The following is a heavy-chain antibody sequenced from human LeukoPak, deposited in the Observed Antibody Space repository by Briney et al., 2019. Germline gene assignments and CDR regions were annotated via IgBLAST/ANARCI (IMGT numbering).Heavy chain of an antibody. CDR2: ISTYNGKT. Sequence: ASMKVSCKASSYTFTNYGLSWVRQAPGQGLEWMGWISTYNGKTYYAQKLQGRVTMTTDTSTSTAYMELRSLRSDDTAVYYCARDRLSYYYMDVWGKGTTVTVSS. CDR1: SYTFTNYG. V-gene: IGHV1-18*01. CDR3: ARDRLSYYYMDV. D-gene: IGHD2-8*01. J-gene: IGHJ6*03.